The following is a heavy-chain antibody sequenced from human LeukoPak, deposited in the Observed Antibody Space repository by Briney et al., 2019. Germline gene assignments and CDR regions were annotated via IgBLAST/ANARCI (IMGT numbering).Heavy chain of an antibody. Sequence: PGGSLRLSCAASGFTFSSYGMHWVRQAPGKGLEWVAFIRYDGSNKYYADSVKGRFTISRDNSKNTLYLQMNSLRAEDTAVYYCAKGIVRYTCSGGSCLNWGQGTLVTVSS. D-gene: IGHD2-15*01. CDR3: AKGIVRYTCSGGSCLN. J-gene: IGHJ4*02. CDR2: IRYDGSNK. V-gene: IGHV3-30*02. CDR1: GFTFSSYG.